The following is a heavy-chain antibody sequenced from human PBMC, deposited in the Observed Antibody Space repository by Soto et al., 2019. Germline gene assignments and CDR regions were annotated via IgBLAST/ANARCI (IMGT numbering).Heavy chain of an antibody. CDR2: IRGKANSYAT. CDR1: GFTFSGSA. CDR3: ARGIYDFWSGHPKGLDY. Sequence: EVQLVESGGGLVQPGGSLKLSCAASGFTFSGSAMHWVRQASGKGLEWVGRIRGKANSYATAYAVSVKGKFTISRDDSMNTAYLQMNSLKTEDTAVYYCARGIYDFWSGHPKGLDYWGQGTVVTVSS. D-gene: IGHD3-3*01. V-gene: IGHV3-73*02. J-gene: IGHJ4*02.